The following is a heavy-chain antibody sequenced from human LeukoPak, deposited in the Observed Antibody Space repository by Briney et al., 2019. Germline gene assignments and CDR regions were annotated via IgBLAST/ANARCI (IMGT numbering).Heavy chain of an antibody. D-gene: IGHD2-2*03. CDR3: ARDLGYCSSTSCYFYWFDP. J-gene: IGHJ5*02. CDR2: IYYSGST. Sequence: PSQTLSLTCTVSGGSISSGDYYWSWIRQPPGKGLEWIGYIYYSGSTYYNPSLKSRVTISVDTSKNQFSLKLSSVTAADTAVYYCARDLGYCSSTSCYFYWFDPWGQGTLVTVS. CDR1: GGSISSGDYY. V-gene: IGHV4-30-4*08.